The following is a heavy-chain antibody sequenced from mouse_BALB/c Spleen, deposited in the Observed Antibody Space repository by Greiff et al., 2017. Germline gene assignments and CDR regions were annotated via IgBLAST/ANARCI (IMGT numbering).Heavy chain of an antibody. CDR2: ISNGGGST. J-gene: IGHJ3*01. D-gene: IGHD1-2*01. V-gene: IGHV5-12-2*01. Sequence: EVQVVESGGGLVQPGGSLKLSCAASGFTFSSYTMSWVRQTPEKRLEWVAYISNGGGSTYYPDTVKGRFTISRDNAKNTLYLQMSSLKSEDTAMYYCATLYGAWFADWGQGTLVTVSA. CDR1: GFTFSSYT. CDR3: ATLYGAWFAD.